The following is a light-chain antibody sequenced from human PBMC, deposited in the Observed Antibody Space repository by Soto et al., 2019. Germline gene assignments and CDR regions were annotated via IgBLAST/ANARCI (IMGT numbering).Light chain of an antibody. CDR3: SSYTSIDTGV. Sequence: QSALTQPASVSGSPGQSITITCTGTSSDVGGYNYVSWYQQHPGKAPKVLISDVSNRPSGISNRFSGSKSGNTASLTISGLHAEDEADYYCSSYTSIDTGVFGTGTKLTVL. CDR2: DVS. J-gene: IGLJ1*01. CDR1: SSDVGGYNY. V-gene: IGLV2-14*03.